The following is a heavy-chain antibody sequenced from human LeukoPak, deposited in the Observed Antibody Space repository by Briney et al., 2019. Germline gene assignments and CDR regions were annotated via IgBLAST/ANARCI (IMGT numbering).Heavy chain of an antibody. J-gene: IGHJ6*02. CDR3: ARAYCSGGSCHLYYYYGMDV. D-gene: IGHD2-15*01. V-gene: IGHV4-30-4*01. CDR2: IYYSGST. Sequence: SETLSLTCTVSGGSISSGDYYWSWIRQPPGKGLEWIGYIYYSGSTYYNPSLKSRVTISVDTSKNQFSLKLSSVTAADTAVYYCARAYCSGGSCHLYYYYGMDVWGQGTTVTVSS. CDR1: GGSISSGDYY.